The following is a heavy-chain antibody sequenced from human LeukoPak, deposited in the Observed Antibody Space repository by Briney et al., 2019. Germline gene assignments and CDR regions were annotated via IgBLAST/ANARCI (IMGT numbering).Heavy chain of an antibody. CDR3: VRSAFHAGSGNYYDY. J-gene: IGHJ4*02. CDR1: GFTFSSHS. Sequence: GGSLRLSCAASGFTFSSHSMNWVRQAPGKGLEWVSYISSSSSTIYYADSVKGRFTISRDNAKNSLYLQMNSLRAEDTAVYYCVRSAFHAGSGNYYDYWGQGTLVTVSS. D-gene: IGHD3-22*01. V-gene: IGHV3-48*01. CDR2: ISSSSSTI.